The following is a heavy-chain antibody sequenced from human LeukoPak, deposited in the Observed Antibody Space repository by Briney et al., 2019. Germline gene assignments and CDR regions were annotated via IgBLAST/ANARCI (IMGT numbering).Heavy chain of an antibody. CDR2: IYTSGNT. CDR1: GGSISSYY. J-gene: IGHJ2*01. Sequence: IPSETPSLTCTVSGGSISSYYWSWIRQPAGKGLEWIGRIYTSGNTNYNPSLKSRVTMSVDTSKNQFSLKLSSVTAADTAVYYCAREEFHYDSSGYYERWYFDLWGRGTLVTVSS. V-gene: IGHV4-4*07. D-gene: IGHD3-22*01. CDR3: AREEFHYDSSGYYERWYFDL.